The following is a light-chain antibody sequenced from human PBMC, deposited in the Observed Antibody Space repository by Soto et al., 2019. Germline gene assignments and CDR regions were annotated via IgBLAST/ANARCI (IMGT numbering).Light chain of an antibody. V-gene: IGKV1-5*01. CDR1: QSMSGW. CDR2: GAS. CDR3: QQYNTYYS. J-gene: IGKJ2*03. Sequence: DIEMTQSPSTLSAAVGYSVTITCRAGQSMSGWLAWYQQKPGKAPKLLIYGASNLESGVPSRFGGSGSGTEFTLTISSLQPDDFATYYCQQYNTYYSFGQGTKVDI.